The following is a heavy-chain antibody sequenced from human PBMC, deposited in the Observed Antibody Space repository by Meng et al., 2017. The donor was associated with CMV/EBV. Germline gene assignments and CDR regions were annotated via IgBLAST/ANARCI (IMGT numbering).Heavy chain of an antibody. V-gene: IGHV4-34*01. CDR1: GGSFSGYY. Sequence: SQTLSLTCAVYGGSFSGYYWSWIRQPPGKGLEWIGEINHSGSTNYTPSLKSRVTISVDTSKNQFSLKLSSVTAADTAVYYCARGSTPSKRWLPLHYYYYGMDVWGQGTTVTVSS. D-gene: IGHD5-24*01. J-gene: IGHJ6*02. CDR2: INHSGST. CDR3: ARGSTPSKRWLPLHYYYYGMDV.